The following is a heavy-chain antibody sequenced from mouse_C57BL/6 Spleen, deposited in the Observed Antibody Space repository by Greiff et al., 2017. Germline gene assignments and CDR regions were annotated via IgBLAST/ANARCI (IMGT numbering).Heavy chain of an antibody. Sequence: VQLQQSGAELVRPGASVKLSCTASGFNIKDYYMHWVKQRPEQGLEWIGRIDPEDGDTEYAPKFQGKATMTADTSSNTAYLQLSSLTSEDTAVYYCTTIYYDYDYFDDWGQGTTLTVSS. CDR2: IDPEDGDT. D-gene: IGHD2-4*01. V-gene: IGHV14-1*01. J-gene: IGHJ2*01. CDR1: GFNIKDYY. CDR3: TTIYYDYDYFDD.